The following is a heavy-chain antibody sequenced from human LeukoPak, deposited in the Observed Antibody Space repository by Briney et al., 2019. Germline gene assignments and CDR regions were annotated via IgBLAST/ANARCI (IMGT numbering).Heavy chain of an antibody. V-gene: IGHV4-4*02. D-gene: IGHD3-3*01. CDR3: ARDHYDFWTRYYYYYMDV. CDR2: ISHSGST. J-gene: IGHJ6*03. CDR1: GGSISSSNW. Sequence: SETLSLTCAVSGGSISSSNWWSWVRQPPGKGLEWIGEISHSGSTNYNPSLKSRVTISVDRSKNQFSLKLSSVTAADTAVYYCARDHYDFWTRYYYYYMDVWGKGTTVTVSS.